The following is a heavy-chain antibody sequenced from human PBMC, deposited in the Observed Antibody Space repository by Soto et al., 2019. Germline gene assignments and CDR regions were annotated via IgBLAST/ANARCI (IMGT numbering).Heavy chain of an antibody. CDR1: GFTFSSYD. D-gene: IGHD6-13*01. Sequence: VQLVESGGGLVQPGGSLRLSCAASGFTFSSYDMHWVRQATGKGLEWVSAIGTAGDTYYPGSVKGRFTISRENAKNSLYLQMNSLRAGDTAVSYCARSPLVYYYYMDVWGKGTTVTVSS. CDR2: IGTAGDT. J-gene: IGHJ6*03. CDR3: ARSPLVYYYYMDV. V-gene: IGHV3-13*01.